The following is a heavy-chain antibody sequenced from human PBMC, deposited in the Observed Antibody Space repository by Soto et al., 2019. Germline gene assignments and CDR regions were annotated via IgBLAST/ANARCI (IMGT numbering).Heavy chain of an antibody. CDR1: GFTFGTYS. V-gene: IGHV3-21*01. J-gene: IGHJ6*02. CDR2: ITRGGET. Sequence: GSLLPTCVASGFTFGTYSMHWVRQAPGKGLEWVSSITRGGETYYAESVKGLLTISRDYAKNSVSLQMNSLRVEDTAVYYCEREETAWPLAYGLDVWGQGTKVTVYS. CDR3: EREETAWPLAYGLDV. D-gene: IGHD2-21*02.